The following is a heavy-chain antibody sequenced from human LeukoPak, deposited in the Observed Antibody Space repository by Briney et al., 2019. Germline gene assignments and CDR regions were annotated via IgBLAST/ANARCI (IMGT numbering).Heavy chain of an antibody. CDR3: ARVAQQLQVDY. CDR2: IHNSEST. CDR1: GGSISRDY. J-gene: IGHJ4*02. V-gene: IGHV4-59*01. D-gene: IGHD6-13*01. Sequence: SETLSLTCTVSGGSISRDYWSWIRQPPGKGLEWIGDIHNSESTSYNPSLKSRVTISVDTSKNQFSLKLSSVTAADTAVYYCARVAQQLQVDYWGQGTLVTVSS.